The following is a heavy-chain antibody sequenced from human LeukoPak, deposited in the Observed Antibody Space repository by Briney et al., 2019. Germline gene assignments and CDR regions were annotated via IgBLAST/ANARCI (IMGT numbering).Heavy chain of an antibody. D-gene: IGHD2-15*01. Sequence: PGRSLRLSRAASGLTFSSYGMHWVRQAPGKGLEWVAVISSNGNNKYYGDSVKGRFTISRDNSKNTLFLQMDSLRAEDTAVYYCTKGCLGGGNCFYFQHWGQGTLVSVSS. CDR2: ISSNGNNK. J-gene: IGHJ1*01. CDR3: TKGCLGGGNCFYFQH. V-gene: IGHV3-30*18. CDR1: GLTFSSYG.